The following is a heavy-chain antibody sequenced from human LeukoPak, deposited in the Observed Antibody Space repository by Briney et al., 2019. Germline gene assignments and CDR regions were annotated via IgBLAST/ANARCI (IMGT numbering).Heavy chain of an antibody. Sequence: GGSLTLSCPASGFTFSSYWMTWVRQAPCKGLEWVANIKHNGDELNYVDSVEDRFTISRDNAKNSLYLHMTSLRAEDTAVYYCAREVRTFDSWGQGTLVTVSS. D-gene: IGHD2-2*01. CDR3: AREVRTFDS. J-gene: IGHJ4*02. CDR1: GFTFSSYW. CDR2: IKHNGDEL. V-gene: IGHV3-7*01.